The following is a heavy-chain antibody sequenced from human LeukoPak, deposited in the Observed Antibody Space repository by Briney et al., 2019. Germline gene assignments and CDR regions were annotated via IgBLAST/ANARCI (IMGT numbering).Heavy chain of an antibody. J-gene: IGHJ4*02. CDR3: ARRAGGYSHPYDY. CDR2: ISGSGGSA. D-gene: IGHD4-23*01. Sequence: PGGSLRLSCAASGFTFSTYAMSWVRQAPGKGLEWVSAISGSGGSAYYADSVKGRFTISRDNSKNTLYLQMNSLRAEDTAVYYCARRAGGYSHPYDYWGQGVLVTVSS. CDR1: GFTFSTYA. V-gene: IGHV3-23*01.